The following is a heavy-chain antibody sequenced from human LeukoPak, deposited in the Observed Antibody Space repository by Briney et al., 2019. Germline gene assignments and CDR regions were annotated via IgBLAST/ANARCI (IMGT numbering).Heavy chain of an antibody. J-gene: IGHJ3*02. Sequence: PSETLSLTCAVYGGSLSGYHWSWIRQPPGKGLEYIGEINHSGSSKYNSSLKSRVTISVDTSKNQFSLKVNSVTAADTAVYYCARRPDGFDIWGQGTQVTVSS. CDR1: GGSLSGYH. CDR3: ARRPDGFDI. V-gene: IGHV4-34*01. CDR2: INHSGSS.